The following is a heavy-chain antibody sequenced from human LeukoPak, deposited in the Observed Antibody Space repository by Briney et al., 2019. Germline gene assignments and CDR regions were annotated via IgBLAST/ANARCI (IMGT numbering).Heavy chain of an antibody. CDR1: GFTFSNYG. D-gene: IGHD2-21*02. CDR2: INSDGRMT. CDR3: AIVGSSDSPHACDI. J-gene: IGHJ3*02. V-gene: IGHV3-74*01. Sequence: GGSLRLSCAASGFTFSNYGMHWVRQAPGKGLVWVSGINSDGRMTRYAESVKGRFTISRDNAKNTLYLQMNSLRAEDTSVYYCAIVGSSDSPHACDIWGQGTMVTVSS.